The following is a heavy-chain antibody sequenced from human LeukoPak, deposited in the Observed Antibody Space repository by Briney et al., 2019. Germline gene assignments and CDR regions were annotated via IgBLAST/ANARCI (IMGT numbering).Heavy chain of an antibody. V-gene: IGHV4-31*03. CDR2: IYYSGST. J-gene: IGHJ4*02. CDR3: ARDGRGDSTWGFYFDY. D-gene: IGHD4-17*01. CDR1: GGSISSGGYY. Sequence: TLSLTCTVSGGSISSGGYYWSWIRQHPGKGLEWIGYIYYSGSTYYNPSLKSRVTISVDTSKNQFSLKLSSVTAADTAVYYCARDGRGDSTWGFYFDYWGQGTLVTVSS.